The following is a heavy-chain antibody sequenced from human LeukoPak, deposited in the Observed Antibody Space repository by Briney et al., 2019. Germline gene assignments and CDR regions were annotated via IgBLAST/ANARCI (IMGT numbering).Heavy chain of an antibody. V-gene: IGHV4-4*07. D-gene: IGHD3-10*01. J-gene: IGHJ6*02. Sequence: KPSETLSLTCTVSGGSISYFWTWMRQPAGKGLEWIGRIHSSGGTNYNPSLRSRVTMSVDTSKNQFSLKLTSVTAADTAIYYCARGRNGPSAHYYYGMDVWGQGTTVTVSS. CDR2: IHSSGGT. CDR3: ARGRNGPSAHYYYGMDV. CDR1: GGSISYF.